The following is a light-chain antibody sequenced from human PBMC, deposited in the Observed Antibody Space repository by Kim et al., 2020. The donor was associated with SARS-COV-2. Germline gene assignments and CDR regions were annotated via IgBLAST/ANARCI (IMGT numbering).Light chain of an antibody. V-gene: IGKV3-20*01. CDR1: QSVSSSY. CDR2: GAA. J-gene: IGKJ4*01. Sequence: SPGERATLSCRASQSVSSSYLAWYQQKPGQAPRLLIYGAASRATGIPDRFSGSGSGTDFTLTISRLEPEDFAVYYCQQYGSSPLTFGGGTKVDIK. CDR3: QQYGSSPLT.